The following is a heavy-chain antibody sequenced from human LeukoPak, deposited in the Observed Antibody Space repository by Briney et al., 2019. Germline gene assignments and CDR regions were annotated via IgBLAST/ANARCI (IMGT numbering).Heavy chain of an antibody. D-gene: IGHD2-15*01. J-gene: IGHJ4*01. CDR1: GFSFSNNA. V-gene: IGHV3-23*01. CDR2: IGNSGGGT. CDR3: VKRYCSGDTCYSAFDY. Sequence: PTGGSLRLSCAASGFSFSNNAMSWVRQAPGNGLEWVSAIGNSGGGTYYADSLQGRFTISRDNSKNTLYLRMNSLRAEDTAVYYCVKRYCSGDTCYSAFDYWGHGTLVTVSS.